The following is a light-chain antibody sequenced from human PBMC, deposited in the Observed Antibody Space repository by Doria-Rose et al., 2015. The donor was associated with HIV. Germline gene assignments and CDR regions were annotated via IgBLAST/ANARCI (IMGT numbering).Light chain of an antibody. V-gene: IGLV1-40*01. CDR1: SSNIGANND. CDR3: QSYDNSLTI. Sequence: QSVLIQPPSVSGAPGQRVTISCTGSSSNIGANNDVHWYQQLPGAAPKLLIYGNTNRPSGVPDRFSGSKSGTSASLAITGLQAEDEADYYCQSYDNSLTIFGGGTKLTVL. CDR2: GNT. J-gene: IGLJ2*01.